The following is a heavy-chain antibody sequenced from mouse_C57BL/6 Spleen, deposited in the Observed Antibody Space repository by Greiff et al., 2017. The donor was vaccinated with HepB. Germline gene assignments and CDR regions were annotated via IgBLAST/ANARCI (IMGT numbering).Heavy chain of an antibody. V-gene: IGHV3-6*01. J-gene: IGHJ2*01. D-gene: IGHD2-5*01. CDR2: ISYDGSN. CDR1: GYSITSGYY. CDR3: ARRGSNYAFDY. Sequence: ESGPGLVKPSQSLSLTCSVTGYSITSGYYWNWIRQFPGNKLEWMGYISYDGSNNYNPSLKNRISITRDTSKNQFFLKLNSVTTEDTATYYCARRGSNYAFDYWGQGTTLTVSS.